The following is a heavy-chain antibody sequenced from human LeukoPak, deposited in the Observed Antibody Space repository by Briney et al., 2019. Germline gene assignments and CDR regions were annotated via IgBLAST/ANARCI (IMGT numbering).Heavy chain of an antibody. V-gene: IGHV4-59*01. Sequence: RPSETLSLTCTVSRGSISSYYWSWIREPPGKGLEWIGYIDNSGNTNSNPSLKSRVTMSVDTSKNQFSLKLSSVIAADTAVYYCARGRITIFGVVIPHFDNWGQGTLVTVSS. CDR3: ARGRITIFGVVIPHFDN. CDR2: IDNSGNT. CDR1: RGSISSYY. D-gene: IGHD3-3*01. J-gene: IGHJ4*02.